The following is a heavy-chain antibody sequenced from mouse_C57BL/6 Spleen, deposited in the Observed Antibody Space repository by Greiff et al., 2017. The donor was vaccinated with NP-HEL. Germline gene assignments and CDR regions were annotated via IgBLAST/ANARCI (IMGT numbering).Heavy chain of an antibody. CDR1: GYTFTDYY. CDR2: INPNNGGT. CDR3: ARVYYSNYAWFAY. J-gene: IGHJ3*01. V-gene: IGHV1-26*01. Sequence: EVQLQQSGPELVKPGASVKISCKASGYTFTDYYMNWVKQSHGKSLEWIGDINPNNGGTSYNQKFKGKATLTVDKSSSTAYMELRSLTSEDSAVYYCARVYYSNYAWFAYWGQGTLVIVSA. D-gene: IGHD2-5*01.